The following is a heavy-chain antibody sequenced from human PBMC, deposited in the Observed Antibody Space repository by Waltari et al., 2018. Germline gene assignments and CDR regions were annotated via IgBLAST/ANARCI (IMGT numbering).Heavy chain of an antibody. CDR1: GGSISSYY. CDR3: ARAPLIAAAGTAVYYYYYYMDV. J-gene: IGHJ6*03. Sequence: QVQLQESGPGLVKPSETLSLTCTVSGGSISSYYWSWIRQPPGKGLEWIGYIYYSGRTNSSPSLKCRVTISVDTSKNQFSLKLSSVTAADTAVYYCARAPLIAAAGTAVYYYYYYMDVWGKGTTVTVSS. V-gene: IGHV4-59*01. D-gene: IGHD6-13*01. CDR2: IYYSGRT.